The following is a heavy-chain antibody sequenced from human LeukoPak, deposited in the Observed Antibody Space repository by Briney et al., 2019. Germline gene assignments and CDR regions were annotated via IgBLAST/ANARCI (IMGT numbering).Heavy chain of an antibody. Sequence: GGSLRLSCAASGFTVSSNYMSWVRQAPGKGLEWVSVIYSGGSTYYADSVKGRFTISRDNAKNSLYLQMNSLRADDTAVYYCARDSYCGGDCYPLYGMDVWGQGTTVTVSS. D-gene: IGHD2-21*02. V-gene: IGHV3-53*01. CDR1: GFTVSSNY. J-gene: IGHJ6*02. CDR2: IYSGGST. CDR3: ARDSYCGGDCYPLYGMDV.